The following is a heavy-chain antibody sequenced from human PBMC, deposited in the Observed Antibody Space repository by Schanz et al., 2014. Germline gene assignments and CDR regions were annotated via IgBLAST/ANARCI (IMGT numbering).Heavy chain of an antibody. CDR1: RIIFGTYS. D-gene: IGHD6-6*01. CDR3: ATEGPRGTRHPINYYYAMDN. Sequence: EVQLVESGGGLVKPGGSLRLSCTASRIIFGTYSMNWIRQTPKGLEWVSSINSRSNFIYYADSVKGRFTISRDNAKNSLYLQMNSQRAEDTAVYYCATEGPRGTRHPINYYYAMDNWGQGTKVTV. V-gene: IGHV3-21*01. J-gene: IGHJ6*02. CDR2: INSRSNFI.